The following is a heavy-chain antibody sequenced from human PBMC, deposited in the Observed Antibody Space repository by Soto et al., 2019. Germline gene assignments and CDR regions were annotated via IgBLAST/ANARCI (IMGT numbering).Heavy chain of an antibody. J-gene: IGHJ5*02. CDR2: IYSGGST. Sequence: PGGSLRLSCAASEFTVNSNYMSWVRQAPGKGLEWVSVIYSGGSTFYADSVKGRFTISRDDSKNTLYLQMNRLRADDTALYYCARGISYDLSGCLDRWGQGTLVTVSS. CDR1: EFTVNSNY. D-gene: IGHD3-22*01. CDR3: ARGISYDLSGCLDR. V-gene: IGHV3-53*01.